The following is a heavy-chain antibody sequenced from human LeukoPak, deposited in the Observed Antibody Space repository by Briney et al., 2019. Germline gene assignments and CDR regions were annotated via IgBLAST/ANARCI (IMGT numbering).Heavy chain of an antibody. CDR1: GYTLTELS. D-gene: IGHD4-17*01. Sequence: ASVKVSCKVSGYTLTELSMHWVRQAPGKGLEWMGGFDPEDGETIYAQKFQGRVTMTEDTSTDTAYMELSSLRSEDTAVYYCAIYDYGGNSDDYWGQGTLVTVSS. CDR2: FDPEDGET. J-gene: IGHJ4*02. CDR3: AIYDYGGNSDDY. V-gene: IGHV1-24*01.